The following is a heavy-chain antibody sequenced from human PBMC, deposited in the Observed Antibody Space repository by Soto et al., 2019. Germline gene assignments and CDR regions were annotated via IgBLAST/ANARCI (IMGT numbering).Heavy chain of an antibody. Sequence: EVQLVESGGGLVKPGGSLRLSCAASGFTFSSYSMNWVRQAPGKGLEWVSSISSSGSTIYYADSVKGRFTISRDNAKNSLYLQMNSLRAEDTAVYYCARGGRKGYCSSTSCPTGAYYYYYGMDVWGQGTTVTVSS. CDR3: ARGGRKGYCSSTSCPTGAYYYYYGMDV. V-gene: IGHV3-21*01. D-gene: IGHD2-2*01. J-gene: IGHJ6*02. CDR1: GFTFSSYS. CDR2: ISSSGSTI.